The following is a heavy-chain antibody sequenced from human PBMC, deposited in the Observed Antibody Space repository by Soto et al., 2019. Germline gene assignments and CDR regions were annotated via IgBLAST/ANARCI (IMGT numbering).Heavy chain of an antibody. CDR3: ASIIRIAVARTPWAFHI. D-gene: IGHD6-19*01. Sequence: ASVKVSFKASGYTFTSYAMHWVRQAPGQRLEWMGWINAGNGNTKYSQKFQGRVTITRDTSASTAYMELSSLRSEDTAVYYCASIIRIAVARTPWAFHIWGQGTRVT. CDR1: GYTFTSYA. V-gene: IGHV1-3*01. CDR2: INAGNGNT. J-gene: IGHJ3*02.